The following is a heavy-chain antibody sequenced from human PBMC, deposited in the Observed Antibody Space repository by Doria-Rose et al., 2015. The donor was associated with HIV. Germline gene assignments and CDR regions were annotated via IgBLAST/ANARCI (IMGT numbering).Heavy chain of an antibody. D-gene: IGHD6-13*01. CDR2: IVSDDER. CDR1: GVSLSSPGMG. J-gene: IGHJ4*02. Sequence: QVTLKESGPVLVKPTETLTLTCTVSGVSLSSPGMGVSWIRQPPGNALAWLANIVSDDERSYKTSLKSRLTISRGTSKSQVVLTMTDMDPVDTATYYCARIKSSRWYHKYYFDFWGQGTLVIVSA. V-gene: IGHV2-26*01. CDR3: ARIKSSRWYHKYYFDF.